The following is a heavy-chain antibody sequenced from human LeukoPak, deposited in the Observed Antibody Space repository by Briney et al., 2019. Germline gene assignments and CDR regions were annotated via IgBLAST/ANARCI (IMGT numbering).Heavy chain of an antibody. Sequence: SETLSLTCAVSGYSISSGYYWGWIRQPPGKGLEWIGSVYHSGSTYYTPSLKSRVTISVDTSKNQFSLKVTSVTAADTAVYYCARGISTTGHDYWGQGTLVTVSS. CDR1: GYSISSGYY. J-gene: IGHJ4*02. D-gene: IGHD2/OR15-2a*01. CDR2: VYHSGST. CDR3: ARGISTTGHDY. V-gene: IGHV4-38-2*01.